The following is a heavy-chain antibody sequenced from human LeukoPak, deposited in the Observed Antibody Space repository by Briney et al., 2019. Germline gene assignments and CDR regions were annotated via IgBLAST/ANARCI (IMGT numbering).Heavy chain of an antibody. Sequence: SSVKVPCKASGGTFSSYAISWVRQAPGQGLEWTGRIIPIFGIANYAQKFQGRVTITADKSTSTAYMELSSLRSEDTAVYYCARPYYYDSSGYYYFDYWGQGTLVTVSS. CDR2: IIPIFGIA. V-gene: IGHV1-69*04. CDR3: ARPYYYDSSGYYYFDY. CDR1: GGTFSSYA. J-gene: IGHJ4*02. D-gene: IGHD3-22*01.